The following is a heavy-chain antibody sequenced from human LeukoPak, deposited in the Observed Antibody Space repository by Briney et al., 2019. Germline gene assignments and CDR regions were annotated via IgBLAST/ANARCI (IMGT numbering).Heavy chain of an antibody. CDR1: GFTIDAYA. J-gene: IGHJ6*02. Sequence: SGGSLTLSCAASGFTIDAYAMHWVRQPPGKGLEWVSLINADGGRTYYADSVKGRFTISRDNSKNSLYLQMNSLRTEDTALYYCATWAFYHGLDVWRQGTTVSVSS. V-gene: IGHV3-43*02. CDR2: INADGGRT. CDR3: ATWAFYHGLDV. D-gene: IGHD2/OR15-2a*01.